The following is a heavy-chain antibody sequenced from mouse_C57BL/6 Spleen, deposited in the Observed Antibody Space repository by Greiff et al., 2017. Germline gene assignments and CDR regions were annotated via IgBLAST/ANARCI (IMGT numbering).Heavy chain of an antibody. V-gene: IGHV1-59*01. Sequence: QVQLQQPGAELVRPGTSVKLSCKASGYTFTSYWMHWVKQRPGQGLEWIGVIDPSDSYTNYNQKFKGKATFTVDTSSSTAYMQVSSLTSEDSAVEYCARGGLRNSFDYWGQGTTLTVSS. CDR3: ARGGLRNSFDY. J-gene: IGHJ2*01. D-gene: IGHD2-4*01. CDR2: IDPSDSYT. CDR1: GYTFTSYW.